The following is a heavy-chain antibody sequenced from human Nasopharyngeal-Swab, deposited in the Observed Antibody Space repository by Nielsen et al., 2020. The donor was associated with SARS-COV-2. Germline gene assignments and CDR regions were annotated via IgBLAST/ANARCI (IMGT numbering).Heavy chain of an antibody. J-gene: IGHJ5*02. Sequence: GESLKISCAASGFTLSSNSMNWVRQAPGKGLEWVSSISTSSSYLYYADSVKGRFTISRDNPKNSLYLQMNSLRAEDTAVYYCAKGADLWGQGTLVTVSS. CDR2: ISTSSSYL. CDR1: GFTLSSNS. V-gene: IGHV3-21*04. CDR3: AKGADL.